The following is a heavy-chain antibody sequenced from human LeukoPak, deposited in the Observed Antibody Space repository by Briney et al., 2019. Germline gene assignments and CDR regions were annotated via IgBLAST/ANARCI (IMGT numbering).Heavy chain of an antibody. D-gene: IGHD3-10*01. CDR2: INPNSGGT. V-gene: IGHV1-2*06. CDR3: ARVREWFGEFSTFDY. Sequence: ASVKVSCKASGYTFTGYYMHWVRQAPGQGLEWMGRINPNSGGTNYAQKFQGRVTMTRDTSISTAYTELSRLRSDDTAVYYCARVREWFGEFSTFDYWGQGTLVTVSS. J-gene: IGHJ4*02. CDR1: GYTFTGYY.